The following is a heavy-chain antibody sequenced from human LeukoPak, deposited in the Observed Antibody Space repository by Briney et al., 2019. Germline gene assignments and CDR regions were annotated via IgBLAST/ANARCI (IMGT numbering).Heavy chain of an antibody. CDR3: ARHSKGGNSGVPFDY. Sequence: PSETLSLTCTVSGGSISSYYWSWIRQPPGKGLEWLGYIYYSGTTNYNPSLKSRVTISVDTSKNQFSLKLSSVAAADTAVYYCARHSKGGNSGVPFDYWGQGTLVTVSS. CDR2: IYYSGTT. V-gene: IGHV4-59*08. D-gene: IGHD4-23*01. J-gene: IGHJ4*02. CDR1: GGSISSYY.